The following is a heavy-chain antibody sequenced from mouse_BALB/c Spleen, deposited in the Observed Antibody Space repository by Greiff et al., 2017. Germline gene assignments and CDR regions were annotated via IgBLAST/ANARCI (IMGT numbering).Heavy chain of an antibody. J-gene: IGHJ2*01. CDR1: GFTFSSYT. Sequence: EVKLMESGGGLVKPGGSLKLSCAASGFTFSSYTMSWVRQTPEKRLEWVATISSGGSYTYYPDSVKGRFTISRDNAKNTLYLQMSSLKSEDTAMYYCTRVSLVNFDYWGQGTTLTVSS. CDR3: TRVSLVNFDY. CDR2: ISSGGSYT. V-gene: IGHV5-6-4*01. D-gene: IGHD6-2*01.